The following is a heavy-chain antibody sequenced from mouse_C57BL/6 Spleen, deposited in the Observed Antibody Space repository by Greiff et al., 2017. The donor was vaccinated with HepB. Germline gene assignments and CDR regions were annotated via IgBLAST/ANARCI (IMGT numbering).Heavy chain of an antibody. CDR1: GYTFTSYW. Sequence: QVQLQQPGAELVKPGASVKLSCKASGYTFTSYWMQWVKQRPGQGLEWIGEIDPSDSYTNYNQKFKGKATLTVDTSSSTAYMQLSSLTSEDSAVYYCARYGDYGNYAGYAMDYWGQGTSVTVSS. CDR3: ARYGDYGNYAGYAMDY. D-gene: IGHD2-1*01. V-gene: IGHV1-50*01. CDR2: IDPSDSYT. J-gene: IGHJ4*01.